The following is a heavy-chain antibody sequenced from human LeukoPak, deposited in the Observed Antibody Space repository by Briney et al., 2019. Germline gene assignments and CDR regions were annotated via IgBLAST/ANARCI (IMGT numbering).Heavy chain of an antibody. D-gene: IGHD3-22*01. CDR2: ISYDGSNK. Sequence: GGSLRLSCAASGFTFSSYGMHWVRQAPGKGLEWVAVISYDGSNKYYADSVKGRFTISRDNSKNTLYLQMNSLRAEDTAVYYCAKAAGGSGYYPNEYFQHWGQGTLVTVSS. CDR3: AKAAGGSGYYPNEYFQH. J-gene: IGHJ1*01. V-gene: IGHV3-30*18. CDR1: GFTFSSYG.